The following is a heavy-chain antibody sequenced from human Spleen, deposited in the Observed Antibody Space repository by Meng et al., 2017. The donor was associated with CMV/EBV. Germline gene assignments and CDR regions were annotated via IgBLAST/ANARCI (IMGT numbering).Heavy chain of an antibody. V-gene: IGHV4-59*08. CDR2: IYYSGST. Sequence: GSLRLSCNVSGGSISSYYWSWIRQPPGKGLEWIGYIYYSGSTHYNPSLKSRVTISVDTSKNQFSLKLSSVTAADTAVYYCARISITMIVVVDWGRGTLVTVSS. CDR1: GGSISSYY. CDR3: ARISITMIVVVD. J-gene: IGHJ4*02. D-gene: IGHD3-22*01.